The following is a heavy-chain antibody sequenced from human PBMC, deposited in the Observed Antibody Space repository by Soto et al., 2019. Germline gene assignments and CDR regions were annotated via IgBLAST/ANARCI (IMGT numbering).Heavy chain of an antibody. CDR1: GYIFVNYG. CDR2: ISPYTGNT. J-gene: IGHJ6*02. D-gene: IGHD3-16*01. Sequence: QVQLVQSGDEVKKPGASVKVSCKASGYIFVNYGIGWVRQAPGQGLEWMGWISPYTGNTHSATKIQGRLTMTTDTSTSTAYMDLGSLTSDDTTVYYCVMVDNYVTPTPQDVGGQGTTVTVSS. CDR3: VMVDNYVTPTPQDV. V-gene: IGHV1-18*01.